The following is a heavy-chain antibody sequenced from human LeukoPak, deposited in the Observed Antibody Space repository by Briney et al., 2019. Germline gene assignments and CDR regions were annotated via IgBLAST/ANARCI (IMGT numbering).Heavy chain of an antibody. J-gene: IGHJ6*02. V-gene: IGHV3-7*05. CDR1: GFTFSNYW. CDR2: INQGESEK. Sequence: PGGSLRLSCAASGFTFSNYWMSWVRQAPGKGLGWVANINQGESEKYYVDSVKGRFTISRDNAKNSLYLQMNTLRAEDTAVYYCARVRVSSYYGMDIWGQGTTVTVSS. D-gene: IGHD2/OR15-2a*01. CDR3: ARVRVSSYYGMDI.